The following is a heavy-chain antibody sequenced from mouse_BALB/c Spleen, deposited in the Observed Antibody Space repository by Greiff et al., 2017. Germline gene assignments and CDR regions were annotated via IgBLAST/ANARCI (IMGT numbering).Heavy chain of an antibody. V-gene: IGHV14-4*02. Sequence: EVKLMESGAELVRSGASVKLSCTASGFNIKDYYMHWVKQRPEQGLEWIGWIDPENGDTEYAPKFQGKATMTADTSSNTAYLQLSSLTSEDTAVYYCNHRHFAYWGQGTLVTVSA. CDR2: IDPENGDT. J-gene: IGHJ3*01. CDR1: GFNIKDYY. CDR3: NHRHFAY. D-gene: IGHD2-14*01.